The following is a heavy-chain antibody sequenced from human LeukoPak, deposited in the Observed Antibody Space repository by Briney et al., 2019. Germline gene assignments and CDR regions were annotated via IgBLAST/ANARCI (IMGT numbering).Heavy chain of an antibody. J-gene: IGHJ4*02. CDR3: AREVDTAMVRYFDY. V-gene: IGHV4-59*12. Sequence: SETLSLTCTVSGGSINGYYWNWIRQPPGKGLEWIGYIYYSGSTNYNPSLKSRVTISVDTSKNHFSLKLSSVTAADTAVYYCAREVDTAMVRYFDYWGQGTLVTVSS. D-gene: IGHD5-18*01. CDR1: GGSINGYY. CDR2: IYYSGST.